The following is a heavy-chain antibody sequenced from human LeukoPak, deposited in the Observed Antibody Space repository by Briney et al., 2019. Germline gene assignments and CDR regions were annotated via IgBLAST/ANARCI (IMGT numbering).Heavy chain of an antibody. D-gene: IGHD4-11*01. CDR3: AKNGGVTTNYYYYMDV. CDR1: GFTFSSYG. Sequence: GRSLRLSCAASGFTFSSYGMHWVRQAPGKGLEWVAVIWYDGSNKYYADSAKGRFTISRDNSKNTLYLQMNSLRAEDTAVYYCAKNGGVTTNYYYYMDVWGKGTTVTVSS. CDR2: IWYDGSNK. J-gene: IGHJ6*03. V-gene: IGHV3-33*06.